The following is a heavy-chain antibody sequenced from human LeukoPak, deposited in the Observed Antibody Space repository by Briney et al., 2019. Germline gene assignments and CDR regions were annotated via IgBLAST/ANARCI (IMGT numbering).Heavy chain of an antibody. CDR2: ISSSGSTI. V-gene: IGHV3-48*03. CDR3: ARSVWGSGSTWLDPDRGENYYYYYMDV. J-gene: IGHJ6*03. CDR1: GFTFSSYE. D-gene: IGHD3-10*01. Sequence: GGSLRLSCAASGFTFSSYEMNWVHQAPGKGLEWVSYISSSGSTIYYADSVKGRFTIARDDAKNSVYLEMNSLRAEDTAVYYCARSVWGSGSTWLDPDRGENYYYYYMDVWGKGTTVTVSS.